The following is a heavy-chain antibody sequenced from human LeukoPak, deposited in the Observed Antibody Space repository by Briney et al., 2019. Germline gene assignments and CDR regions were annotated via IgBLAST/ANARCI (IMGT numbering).Heavy chain of an antibody. D-gene: IGHD3-10*01. CDR1: GFTFSSYG. J-gene: IGHJ4*02. Sequence: GGSLRLSCAASGFTFSSYGMHWVRQAPGKGLEWVAVISHDGSNIYYGDSVKGRFTISRDNSKNTLYLQMNSLRAEDTAVYYCARDPVLWFGELLKGHFDYWGQGTLVTVSS. CDR3: ARDPVLWFGELLKGHFDY. CDR2: ISHDGSNI. V-gene: IGHV3-30*03.